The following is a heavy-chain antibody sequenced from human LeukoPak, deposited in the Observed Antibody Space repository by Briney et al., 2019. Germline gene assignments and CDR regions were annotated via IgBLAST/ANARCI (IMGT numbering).Heavy chain of an antibody. J-gene: IGHJ6*03. Sequence: SETLSLTCAVYGGSFSGYYMRWVRQAPGKGLEWIGEIKHSGSTNYNPSLKSRVTISVDTSKNQFSLKLSSVTAADTAVYYCARGGGRPAAGYYYYYMDVWGKGTTVTVSS. V-gene: IGHV4-34*01. CDR3: ARGGGRPAAGYYYYYMDV. CDR1: GGSFSGYY. D-gene: IGHD2-2*01. CDR2: IKHSGST.